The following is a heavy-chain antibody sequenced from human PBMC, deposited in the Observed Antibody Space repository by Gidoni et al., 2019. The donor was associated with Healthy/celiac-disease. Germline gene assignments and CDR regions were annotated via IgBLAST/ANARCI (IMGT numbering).Heavy chain of an antibody. D-gene: IGHD3-3*01. CDR2: LSATGGTT. CDR1: GFTFSNYG. V-gene: IGHV3-23*01. Sequence: EVQLLQSGGGLVQPGGSLRLSCAASGFTFSNYGMTWARQDPGKGLEGVSALSATGGTTKYADSVKGRFTISRDNSKNTLYLQMNSLRAEDTAVYFCAKDEDYDFWTYAMDVWGQGTTVTVSS. CDR3: AKDEDYDFWTYAMDV. J-gene: IGHJ6*02.